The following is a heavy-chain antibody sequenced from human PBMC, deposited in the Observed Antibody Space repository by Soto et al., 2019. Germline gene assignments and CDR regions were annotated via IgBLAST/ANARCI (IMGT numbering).Heavy chain of an antibody. Sequence: PGGSLRLSCAASGFTFSSYGMHWVRQAPGKGLEWVAVISYDGSNKYYADSVKGRFTISRDNSKNTLYLQMNSLRAEDTAVYYCAKDSGYYLLQYYYYGMDVWGQGTTVTVSS. V-gene: IGHV3-30*18. J-gene: IGHJ6*02. CDR1: GFTFSSYG. CDR2: ISYDGSNK. D-gene: IGHD3-22*01. CDR3: AKDSGYYLLQYYYYGMDV.